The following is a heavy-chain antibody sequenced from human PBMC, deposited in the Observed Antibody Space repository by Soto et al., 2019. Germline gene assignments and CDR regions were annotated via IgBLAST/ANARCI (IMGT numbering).Heavy chain of an antibody. J-gene: IGHJ4*02. CDR2: INPDGGTT. D-gene: IGHD3-10*01. CDR3: ARVGVGSYPFDF. Sequence: EVQLVESGGGLAQPGGSLRPSCAASGFMFSNYWMHWVRQAPGKGLVWVSRINPDGGTTSYAHSVKGRFTISRDNAENPLYLPMNSLRDEDTAVYYCARVGVGSYPFDFWGQGTLVSVSA. V-gene: IGHV3-74*01. CDR1: GFMFSNYW.